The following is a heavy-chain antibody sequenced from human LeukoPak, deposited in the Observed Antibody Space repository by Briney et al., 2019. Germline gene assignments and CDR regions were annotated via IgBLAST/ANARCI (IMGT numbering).Heavy chain of an antibody. CDR3: AREYYDSSGYYYQGLYYFDY. Sequence: GGSLRLSCAASGFTFSSYGMHWVRQAPGKGLEWVAVIWYDGSNKYYADSVKGRFTISRDNSKNTLYLQMNSLRAEDTAVYYCAREYYDSSGYYYQGLYYFDYWGQGTLVTVSS. J-gene: IGHJ4*02. V-gene: IGHV3-33*08. D-gene: IGHD3-22*01. CDR1: GFTFSSYG. CDR2: IWYDGSNK.